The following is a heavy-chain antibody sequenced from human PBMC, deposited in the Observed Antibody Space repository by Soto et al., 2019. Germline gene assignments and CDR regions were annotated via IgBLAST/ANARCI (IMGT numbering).Heavy chain of an antibody. Sequence: GGSLRLSCAASGFTFSSYGMHWVRQAPGKGLEWVAVIWYDGSNKYYADSVKGRFTISRDNSKNTLYLQMNSLRAEDTAVYYCARGGYCSGGSCYSNDAFDIWGQGTMVTVSS. CDR2: IWYDGSNK. CDR1: GFTFSSYG. J-gene: IGHJ3*02. V-gene: IGHV3-33*01. D-gene: IGHD2-15*01. CDR3: ARGGYCSGGSCYSNDAFDI.